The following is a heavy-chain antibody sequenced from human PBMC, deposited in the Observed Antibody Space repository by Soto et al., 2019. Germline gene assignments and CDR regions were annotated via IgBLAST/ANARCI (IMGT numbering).Heavy chain of an antibody. CDR1: GYTFTSYD. J-gene: IGHJ4*02. Sequence: QVQLVQSGAEVKKHGASVKVSFKASGYTFTSYDINWVRQATGQGLEWMGWMNPNSGNTGYAQKFQGRVTMTRNTSINTAYMELSSLRSEDTAVYYCARLSYGDYRSDYWGQGTLVTVSS. V-gene: IGHV1-8*01. CDR3: ARLSYGDYRSDY. D-gene: IGHD4-17*01. CDR2: MNPNSGNT.